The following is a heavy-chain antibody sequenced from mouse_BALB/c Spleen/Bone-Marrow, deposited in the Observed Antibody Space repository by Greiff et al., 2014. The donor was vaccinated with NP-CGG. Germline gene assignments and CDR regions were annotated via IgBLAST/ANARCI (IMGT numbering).Heavy chain of an antibody. CDR3: ARLYYYGQFAY. CDR1: GFDFSRYW. D-gene: IGHD1-1*01. Sequence: EVNVVESGSGLVQPGGSLKLSCAASGFDFSRYWVSWVRQAPGKGLEWIGEINPDSSTINYTPSLKDKFIISRDNAKNTLYLQMSKVRSEDTALYYCARLYYYGQFAYWGQGTLVTVSA. J-gene: IGHJ3*01. V-gene: IGHV4-1*02. CDR2: INPDSSTI.